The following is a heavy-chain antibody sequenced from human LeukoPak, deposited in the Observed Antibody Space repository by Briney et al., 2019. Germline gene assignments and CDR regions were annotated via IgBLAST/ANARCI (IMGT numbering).Heavy chain of an antibody. CDR1: GYSFPNYW. CDR2: IYPADSDT. D-gene: IGHD5-24*01. J-gene: IGHJ4*02. Sequence: SGESLKISCKGSGYSFPNYWIGWVRQMPGQGLEWMGIIYPADSDTRYSPSFQGQVTILADKSINTAYLQWTSLKASDTAMYYCARRKGDGYNSPFDYWGQGTLVTVSS. V-gene: IGHV5-51*01. CDR3: ARRKGDGYNSPFDY.